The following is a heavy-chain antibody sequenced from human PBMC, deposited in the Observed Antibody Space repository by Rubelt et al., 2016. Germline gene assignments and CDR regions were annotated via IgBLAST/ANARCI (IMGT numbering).Heavy chain of an antibody. Sequence: QVQLQESGPGLVKPSETLSLTCTVSGYSISSGYYWGWIRQPPWKGLEWIGSIYHSGSTYYNPSLKSRVTISVDTSKNQFSLKLSSVTAADTAVYYCASADYDFWSGSDRNWFDPWGQGTLVTVSS. J-gene: IGHJ5*02. CDR1: GYSISSGYY. CDR3: ASADYDFWSGSDRNWFDP. D-gene: IGHD3-3*01. CDR2: IYHSGST. V-gene: IGHV4-38-2*02.